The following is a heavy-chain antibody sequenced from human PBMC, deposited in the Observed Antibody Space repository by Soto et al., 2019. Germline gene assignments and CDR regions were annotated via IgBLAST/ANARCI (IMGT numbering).Heavy chain of an antibody. V-gene: IGHV4-59*01. D-gene: IGHD3-10*01. CDR3: ARESAGSGKNNWFDP. CDR2: IHRTGST. J-gene: IGHJ5*02. Sequence: SETLSLTCSVSRGSISSYYWSWVRQPPGKGLEWIGFIHRTGSTKYNPSLESRVTISVDTSQNQLSLRLSSVAAADTAVYYCARESAGSGKNNWFDPWGQGILVTVSS. CDR1: RGSISSYY.